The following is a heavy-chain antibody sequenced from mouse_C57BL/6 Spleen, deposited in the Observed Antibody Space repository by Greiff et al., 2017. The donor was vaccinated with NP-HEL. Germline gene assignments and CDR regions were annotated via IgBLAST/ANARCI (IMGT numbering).Heavy chain of an antibody. V-gene: IGHV1-64*01. CDR1: GYTFTSYW. CDR3: ARGYDYGEGFDY. CDR2: IHPNSGST. Sequence: QVQLQQPGAELVKPGASVKLSCKASGYTFTSYWMHWVKQRPGQGLEWIGMIHPNSGSTNYNEKFKSKATLTVDQSSSTAYLQLSSLTSEDSAVYYCARGYDYGEGFDYWGQGTTLTVSS. J-gene: IGHJ2*01. D-gene: IGHD2-4*01.